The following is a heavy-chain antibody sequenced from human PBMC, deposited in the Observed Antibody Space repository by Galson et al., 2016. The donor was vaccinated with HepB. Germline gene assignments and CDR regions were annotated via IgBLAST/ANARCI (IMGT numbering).Heavy chain of an antibody. CDR2: ISASGAGT. J-gene: IGHJ4*02. D-gene: IGHD6-19*01. Sequence: SLRLSCAASGFTFSSDAMSWVRQAPEKGLEWVSGISASGAGTYYADSVKGRFTISRDNFKNTLYLQMDSLSAEDTAVYYCAKEISVAGVNGLPSDYWGQGTLVTVSS. CDR3: AKEISVAGVNGLPSDY. CDR1: GFTFSSDA. V-gene: IGHV3-23*01.